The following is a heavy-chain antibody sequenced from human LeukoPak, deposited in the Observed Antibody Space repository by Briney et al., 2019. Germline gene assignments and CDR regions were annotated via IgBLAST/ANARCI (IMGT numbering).Heavy chain of an antibody. J-gene: IGHJ4*02. Sequence: GRSLRLSCAASGFTFRSYGMHWVRQAPGKGLEWVSSISGSGGSTYYADSVKGRFTISRDNSKNTLYLQMNSLRAEDTAVYYCAKELGYCSSISCYFFFDYWGQGTLVTVSS. V-gene: IGHV3-23*01. D-gene: IGHD2-2*01. CDR3: AKELGYCSSISCYFFFDY. CDR1: GFTFRSYG. CDR2: ISGSGGST.